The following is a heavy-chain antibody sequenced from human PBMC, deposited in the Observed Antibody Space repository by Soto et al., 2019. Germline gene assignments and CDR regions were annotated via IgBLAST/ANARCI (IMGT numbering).Heavy chain of an antibody. V-gene: IGHV1-8*01. Sequence: QVQLVQSGAEVKKPGASVKVSCKASGYTFPSYDINWVRQATGQGLEWMGWMNPNSGNTGYAQKFQGRVTRTRNTSISTAYMELSSLRSEDTAVYYCARRHDFWSEFDPWGQGTLVTVSS. CDR3: ARRHDFWSEFDP. CDR1: GYTFPSYD. CDR2: MNPNSGNT. D-gene: IGHD3-3*01. J-gene: IGHJ5*02.